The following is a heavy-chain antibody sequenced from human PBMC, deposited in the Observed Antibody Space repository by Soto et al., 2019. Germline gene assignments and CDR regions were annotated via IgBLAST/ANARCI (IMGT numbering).Heavy chain of an antibody. CDR2: ITPGGGTT. Sequence: PWGSLRLSCSASGFGFSSYAMSWFRQAPGKGLEWVSGITPGGGTTNYADSVKGRFTISRDNSNNTLYLETNSLRVEDTAIYYCAKDRGGEFTSSRYFDYWGQGTLVTVSS. V-gene: IGHV3-23*01. J-gene: IGHJ4*02. D-gene: IGHD3-16*01. CDR3: AKDRGGEFTSSRYFDY. CDR1: GFGFSSYA.